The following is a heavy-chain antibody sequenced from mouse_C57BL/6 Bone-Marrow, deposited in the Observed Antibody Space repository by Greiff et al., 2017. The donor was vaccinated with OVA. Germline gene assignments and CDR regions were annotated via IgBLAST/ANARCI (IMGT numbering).Heavy chain of an antibody. Sequence: QVQLQQSGAELVRPGTSVTMSCTASGYTFTTYWIGWAQQRPGHGLEWIGDIYPGGGSTNYTEKFKGQATLTADKSSSTAYMQFSSLTSEDSAIYYCARCRGFPYYLDYGGQGTTLTVSA. CDR1: GYTFTTYW. V-gene: IGHV1-63*01. CDR2: IYPGGGST. J-gene: IGHJ2*01. CDR3: ARCRGFPYYLDY.